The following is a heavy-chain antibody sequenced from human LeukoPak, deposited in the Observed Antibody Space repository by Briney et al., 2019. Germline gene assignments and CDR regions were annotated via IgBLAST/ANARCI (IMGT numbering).Heavy chain of an antibody. CDR1: GGTFSSYA. D-gene: IGHD5-18*01. J-gene: IGHJ3*02. CDR3: AKVRRDSDGYGDDAFDM. CDR2: IIPIFGTA. Sequence: SVKVPCKASGGTFSSYAISWVRQAPGQGLEWMGGIIPIFGTANYAQKFQGRVTITADKSTSTAYMELSSLRSEDTAVYYCAKVRRDSDGYGDDAFDMWGQGTMVTVSS. V-gene: IGHV1-69*06.